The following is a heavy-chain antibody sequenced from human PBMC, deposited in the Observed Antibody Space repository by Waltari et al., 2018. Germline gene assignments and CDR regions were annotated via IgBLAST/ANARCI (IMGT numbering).Heavy chain of an antibody. V-gene: IGHV4-39*07. CDR1: GGSISSSSYY. D-gene: IGHD6-13*01. Sequence: QLQLQESGPGLVKPSETLSLTCTVSGGSISSSSYYWGWIRQPPGKGLEWIGSIYYSGSTYYNPSLKSRVTISVDTSKNQFSLKLSSVTAADTAVYYCARDPAAAGMYNWFDPWGQGTLVTVSS. J-gene: IGHJ5*02. CDR3: ARDPAAAGMYNWFDP. CDR2: IYYSGST.